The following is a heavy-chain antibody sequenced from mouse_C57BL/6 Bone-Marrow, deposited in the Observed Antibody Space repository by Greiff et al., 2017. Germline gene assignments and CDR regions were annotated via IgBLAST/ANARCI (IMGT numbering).Heavy chain of an antibody. CDR1: GYSITSGYY. Sequence: EVKLMESGPGLVQPSQSLSLTCSVTGYSITSGYYWNWIRQFPGNKLEWMGYISYDGTNNSNPSLKNRISITRDTSKNQFFLKLNSVTTAETATYYCARGGSSPFAYWGQGTLVTVSA. V-gene: IGHV3-6*01. D-gene: IGHD1-1*01. J-gene: IGHJ3*01. CDR2: ISYDGTN. CDR3: ARGGSSPFAY.